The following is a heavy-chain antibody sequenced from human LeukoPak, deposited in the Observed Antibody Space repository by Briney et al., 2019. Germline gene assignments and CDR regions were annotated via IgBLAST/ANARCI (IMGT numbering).Heavy chain of an antibody. CDR1: GGSISTYY. Sequence: SETLSLTCTVSGGSISTYYWSWIRQPPGKGLEWIGYIYYSGSTNYNPSLKSRVTISVDTSKNQFSLKLSSVTAADTAVYYCARGSYDSSGYYLSYFDYWGQGTLVTVSS. D-gene: IGHD3-22*01. J-gene: IGHJ4*02. CDR2: IYYSGST. CDR3: ARGSYDSSGYYLSYFDY. V-gene: IGHV4-59*12.